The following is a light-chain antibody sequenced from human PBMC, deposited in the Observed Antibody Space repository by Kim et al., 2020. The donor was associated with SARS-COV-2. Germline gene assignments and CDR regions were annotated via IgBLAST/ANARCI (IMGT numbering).Light chain of an antibody. V-gene: IGKV1-39*01. J-gene: IGKJ2*03. Sequence: DIQMTQSPSSLSASVGDSVTITCRASQSISRYLNWYQQKPGKAPKLLIYAASSLQSGVPSRFSGSGSGTDFTLTISSLQPEDFATYYCQQSYSTPLYSFGQGTKLEI. CDR3: QQSYSTPLYS. CDR2: AAS. CDR1: QSISRY.